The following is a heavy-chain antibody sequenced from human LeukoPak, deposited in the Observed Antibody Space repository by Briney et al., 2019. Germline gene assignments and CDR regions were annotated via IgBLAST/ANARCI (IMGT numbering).Heavy chain of an antibody. CDR3: ARGEGTGTTPFDY. J-gene: IGHJ4*02. CDR2: ISSSGSII. D-gene: IGHD1-7*01. Sequence: GGSLRLSCAASGFTFNNYYMTWIRQAPGKGLEWVSYISSSGSIIYYADSVKGRFTISRDNAKNSLYLQTNSLRAEDTAVYYCARGEGTGTTPFDYWGQGTLVTVSS. CDR1: GFTFNNYY. V-gene: IGHV3-11*01.